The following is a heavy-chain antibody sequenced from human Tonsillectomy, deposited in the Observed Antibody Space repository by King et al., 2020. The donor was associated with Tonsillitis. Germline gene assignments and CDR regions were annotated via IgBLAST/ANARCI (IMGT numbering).Heavy chain of an antibody. Sequence: VQLQQSGPGLVKPSPTLSLTCALSGDIVSASSSVAWNWIRQSPSRGLEWLGSTYYRSKWYNDYAVSVKSRITINPDTSKNQFSLQLNSVTPEDTALYYCARGQHSAFEICGQGTLVSVSS. CDR1: GDIVSASSSVA. J-gene: IGHJ3*02. D-gene: IGHD6-13*01. CDR2: TYYRSKWYN. V-gene: IGHV6-1*01. CDR3: ARGQHSAFEI.